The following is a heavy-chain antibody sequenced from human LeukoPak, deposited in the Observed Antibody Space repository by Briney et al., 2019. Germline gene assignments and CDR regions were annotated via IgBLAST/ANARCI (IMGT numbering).Heavy chain of an antibody. Sequence: GGSLRLSCAASGFTFNSYAMHWVRQTPGKGLEWVAVISYDGSNKLYADSVKGRFTISRDSSKNTLYLQINSLRAEDTALYYCARDISWGSTIDYWGQGTLVTVSS. D-gene: IGHD3-16*01. CDR1: GFTFNSYA. CDR3: ARDISWGSTIDY. J-gene: IGHJ4*02. CDR2: ISYDGSNK. V-gene: IGHV3-30-3*01.